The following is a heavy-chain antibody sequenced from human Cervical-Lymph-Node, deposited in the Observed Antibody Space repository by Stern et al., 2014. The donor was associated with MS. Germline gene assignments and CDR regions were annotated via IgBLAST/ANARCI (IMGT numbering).Heavy chain of an antibody. CDR3: ARGHIPYAYNYLFDY. CDR1: GFTFSSYG. D-gene: IGHD5-24*01. Sequence: VQLVVSGGGVVQPGTSLRLSCAASGFTFSSYGMHWVRQAPGQGLEWVALAWYDGSTAYYTNSVKGRFTISRDNSKNTLSLQMNSLTAEDTAVYYCARGHIPYAYNYLFDYWGQGTLVTVSS. J-gene: IGHJ4*02. CDR2: AWYDGSTA. V-gene: IGHV3-33*01.